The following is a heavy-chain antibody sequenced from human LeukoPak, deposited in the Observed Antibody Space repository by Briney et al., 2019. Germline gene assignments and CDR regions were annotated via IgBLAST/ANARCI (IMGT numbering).Heavy chain of an antibody. V-gene: IGHV1-69*13. Sequence: GASVNVSCKASGGTFSSYAISWVRQAPGQGLEWMGGIIPIFGTANYAQKFQGRVTITADESTSTAYMELSSLRSEDTAVYYCARGSRGYDFWSGYYGGFDYWGQGTLVTVSS. CDR2: IIPIFGTA. CDR1: GGTFSSYA. D-gene: IGHD3-3*01. CDR3: ARGSRGYDFWSGYYGGFDY. J-gene: IGHJ4*02.